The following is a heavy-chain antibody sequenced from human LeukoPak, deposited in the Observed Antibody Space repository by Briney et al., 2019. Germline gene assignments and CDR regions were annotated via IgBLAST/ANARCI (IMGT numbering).Heavy chain of an antibody. V-gene: IGHV4-59*01. CDR2: IYYSGAT. J-gene: IGHJ5*02. Sequence: SETLSLTCTVSGGSISSYYWSWIRQPPGKGLEWIGYIYYSGATNYNPSLKSRVIISVDRSKNQFSLELSSVTAADTAVYYCPTLKGAPDNWFDPWGQGTLVTVSS. CDR1: GGSISSYY. CDR3: PTLKGAPDNWFDP.